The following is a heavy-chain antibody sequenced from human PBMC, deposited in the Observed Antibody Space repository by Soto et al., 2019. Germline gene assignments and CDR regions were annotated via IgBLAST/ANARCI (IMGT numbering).Heavy chain of an antibody. D-gene: IGHD3-10*01. J-gene: IGHJ6*02. CDR1: GFTFSSYA. V-gene: IGHV3-30-3*01. CDR2: ISYDGSNK. Sequence: GGSLRLSCAASGFTFSSYAMHWVRQAPGKGLEWVAVISYDGSNKYYADSVKGRFTISRDNSKNTLYLKRNSLRAEDTSFYYCASHGSGSYYYYGMDVWGQGTTVTVSS. CDR3: ASHGSGSYYYYGMDV.